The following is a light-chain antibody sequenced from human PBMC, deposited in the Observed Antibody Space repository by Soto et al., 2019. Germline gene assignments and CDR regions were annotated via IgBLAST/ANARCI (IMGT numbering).Light chain of an antibody. CDR3: SSYAGSNGVV. J-gene: IGLJ2*01. CDR1: SSNIGAGYD. CDR2: GNS. Sequence: QSVLTQPPSVSGAPGQRVTISCTGSSSNIGAGYDVHWYQQLPGTAPKLLIYGNSNRPSGVPDRFSGSKSGTSASLAITGLQAEDEADYYCSSYAGSNGVVFGGGTKVTVL. V-gene: IGLV1-40*01.